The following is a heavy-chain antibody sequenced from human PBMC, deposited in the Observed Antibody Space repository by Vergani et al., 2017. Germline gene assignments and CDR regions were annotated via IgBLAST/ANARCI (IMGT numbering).Heavy chain of an antibody. D-gene: IGHD3-22*01. J-gene: IGHJ6*02. V-gene: IGHV3-30*02. Sequence: QVHLVESGGGVVQSGGSLRLSCVASGFTFSDFGMHWVRQTPGEGLECVAFIRPDENQQYYGDSVKGRFTISRDNSKNTVYLQMSSLRVEDTAVYYCARDQINTSDRRLLLQYSSGGMDVWGQGTTVTVSS. CDR3: ARDQINTSDRRLLLQYSSGGMDV. CDR1: GFTFSDFG. CDR2: IRPDENQQ.